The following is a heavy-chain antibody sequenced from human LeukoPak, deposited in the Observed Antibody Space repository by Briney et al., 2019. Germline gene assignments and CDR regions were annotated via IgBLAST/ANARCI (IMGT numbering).Heavy chain of an antibody. D-gene: IGHD1-1*01. V-gene: IGHV3-48*02. Sequence: GGSLRLSCAASGFTFSGYSMNWVRQAPGKGLEWVSYISSSSSTIYYADSVKGRFTISRDNAKNSLYLQMNSLRDEDTAVYYCASQLERRSDYWGQGTLVTVSS. CDR1: GFTFSGYS. J-gene: IGHJ4*02. CDR3: ASQLERRSDY. CDR2: ISSSSSTI.